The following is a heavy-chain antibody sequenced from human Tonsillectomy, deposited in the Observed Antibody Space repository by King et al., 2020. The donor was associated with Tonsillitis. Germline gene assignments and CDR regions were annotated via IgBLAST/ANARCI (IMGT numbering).Heavy chain of an antibody. V-gene: IGHV3-49*05. CDR3: SRTFYHDSCVIVPLY. CDR2: VRGKAFGGTN. D-gene: IGHD3-22*01. J-gene: IGHJ4*02. Sequence: VQLVESGGGLVKPGRSLRLSCTASGFTFGDYAMSWFRQAPGMGLEWVGLVRGKAFGGTNEYAASVKGRFTISRDDSKSIAYLQMNRLKTEDTAVYYCSRTFYHDSCVIVPLYWGQGTLVTVSS. CDR1: GFTFGDYA.